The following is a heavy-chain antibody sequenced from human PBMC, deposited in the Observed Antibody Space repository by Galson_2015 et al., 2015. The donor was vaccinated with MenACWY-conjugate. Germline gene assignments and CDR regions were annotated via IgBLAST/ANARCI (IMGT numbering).Heavy chain of an antibody. V-gene: IGHV1-18*01. J-gene: IGHJ6*02. CDR2: ISGYNGDT. CDR3: ARDRDVNYLPHNVMVRGEAIDV. Sequence: SVKVSCKASDDRFTSYGISWVRQAPGQGLEWMGWISGYNGDTHYAQKFEGRVTMTTDTSTSTAYMELRSLRSDDTAVYYCARDRDVNYLPHNVMVRGEAIDVWGQGTTVTVSS. CDR1: DDRFTSYG. D-gene: IGHD3-10*01.